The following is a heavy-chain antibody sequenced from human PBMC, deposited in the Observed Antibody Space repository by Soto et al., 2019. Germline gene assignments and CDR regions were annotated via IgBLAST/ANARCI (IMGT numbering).Heavy chain of an antibody. Sequence: GGSLRLSCAASGFTFSSYSMNWVRQAPGKGLEWVSYISSSSTIYYADSVKGRFTISRDNAKNSLCLQMNSLRAEDTAVYYCARDLRGVGSEGDYYYYYGSDVWGQGTTVTVSS. J-gene: IGHJ6*02. D-gene: IGHD3-16*01. CDR3: ARDLRGVGSEGDYYYYYGSDV. CDR2: ISSSSTI. CDR1: GFTFSSYS. V-gene: IGHV3-48*01.